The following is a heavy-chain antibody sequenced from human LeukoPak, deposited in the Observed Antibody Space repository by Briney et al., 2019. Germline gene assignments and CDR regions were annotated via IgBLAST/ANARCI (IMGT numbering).Heavy chain of an antibody. CDR2: MWFDGSNK. CDR3: VRDPSRSGFAFDS. J-gene: IGHJ4*02. Sequence: GGSLRLSCAASGFIFSNDAMHWVRQAPGKGLEWVAFMWFDGSNKHYADSVKGRFTISRDNSEDTLYLQMNSLRAEDTAVYYCVRDPSRSGFAFDSWGQGALVTVSS. D-gene: IGHD1-14*01. V-gene: IGHV3-33*01. CDR1: GFIFSNDA.